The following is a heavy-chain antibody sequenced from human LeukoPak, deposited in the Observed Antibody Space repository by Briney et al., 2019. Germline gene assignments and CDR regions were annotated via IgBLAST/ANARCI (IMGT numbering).Heavy chain of an antibody. CDR1: GFTFSSYA. CDR2: ISYDGSNK. CDR3: AKGDSSGWSLNDAFDI. Sequence: GGSLRLSCAASGFTFSSYAMHWVRQAPGKGLEWVAVISYDGSNKYYADSVKGRFTISRDNSKNTLYLQMNSLRAEDTAVYYCAKGDSSGWSLNDAFDIWGQGTMVTVPS. D-gene: IGHD6-19*01. J-gene: IGHJ3*02. V-gene: IGHV3-30-3*01.